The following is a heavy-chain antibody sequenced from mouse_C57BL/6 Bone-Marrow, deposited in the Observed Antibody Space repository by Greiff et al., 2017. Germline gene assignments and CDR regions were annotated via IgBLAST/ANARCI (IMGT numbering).Heavy chain of an antibody. V-gene: IGHV1-54*01. CDR3: ARSSGNQFDY. D-gene: IGHD2-1*01. Sequence: VKLQESGAELVRPGTSVKVSCKASGYAFTNYLIEWVKQRPGQGLEWIGVINPGSGGTNYNEKFKGKATLTADKSSSTAYMQLSSLTSEDSAVYFCARSSGNQFDYWGQGTTLTVSS. CDR1: GYAFTNYL. J-gene: IGHJ2*01. CDR2: INPGSGGT.